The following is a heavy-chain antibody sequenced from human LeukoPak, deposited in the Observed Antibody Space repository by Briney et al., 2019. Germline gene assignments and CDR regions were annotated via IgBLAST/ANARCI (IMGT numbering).Heavy chain of an antibody. V-gene: IGHV4-34*01. Sequence: PSETLSLTCTVSGGSISSYYWSWIRQPPGKGLEWIGEINHSGSTNYNPSLKSRVTISVDTSKNQFSLKLSSVTAADTAVYYCAIATVREMNYWGQGTLVTVSS. CDR2: INHSGST. CDR3: AIATVREMNY. D-gene: IGHD3-16*02. CDR1: GGSISSYY. J-gene: IGHJ4*02.